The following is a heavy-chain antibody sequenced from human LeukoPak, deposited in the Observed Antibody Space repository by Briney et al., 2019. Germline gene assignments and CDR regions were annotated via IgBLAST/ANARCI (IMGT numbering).Heavy chain of an antibody. Sequence: ASVKVSCKASGYTFTGYYMHWVRQAPGQGLEWMGRINPNSGGTNYAQKFQGRVTMTRDTSISTAYMELSRLRSDDTAVYYCASGYSGYALDAFDIWGQGTTVTVSS. J-gene: IGHJ3*02. V-gene: IGHV1-2*06. CDR2: INPNSGGT. CDR1: GYTFTGYY. D-gene: IGHD5-12*01. CDR3: ASGYSGYALDAFDI.